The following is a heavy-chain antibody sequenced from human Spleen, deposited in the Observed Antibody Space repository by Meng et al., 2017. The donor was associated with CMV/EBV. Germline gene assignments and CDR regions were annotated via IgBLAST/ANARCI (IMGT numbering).Heavy chain of an antibody. CDR2: IRGSGGST. J-gene: IGHJ4*02. V-gene: IGHV3-23*01. D-gene: IGHD2-2*01. CDR1: GFAFSTYA. Sequence: GGSLRLSCAASGFAFSTYAMNWVRQAPGKGLEWVSAIRGSGGSTYYADSVKGRFTISRDNAKNSLYLQMNSLRAEDTAVYHCARVWGLGYCSSTSCHNDYWGQGTLVTVSS. CDR3: ARVWGLGYCSSTSCHNDY.